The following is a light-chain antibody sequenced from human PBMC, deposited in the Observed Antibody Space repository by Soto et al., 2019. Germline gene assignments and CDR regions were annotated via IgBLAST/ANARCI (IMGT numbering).Light chain of an antibody. Sequence: EIVMTQSPATLSVSPGERATLSCRASQSVSSNLAWYQQKPGQAPRLLIYGAYTRATGIPARLRGSRSGTEFTLTIRSLQSEDFAVYYCQHYNNWPPWTFGPGTKVDIK. CDR3: QHYNNWPPWT. V-gene: IGKV3-15*01. J-gene: IGKJ3*01. CDR2: GAY. CDR1: QSVSSN.